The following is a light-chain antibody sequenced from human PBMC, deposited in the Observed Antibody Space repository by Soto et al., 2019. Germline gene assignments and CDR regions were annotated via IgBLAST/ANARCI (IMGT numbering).Light chain of an antibody. CDR1: QSVSSN. Sequence: EIGMTQSPATLSVSPGERATLSCRASQSVSSNLAWYQQKPGQAPRLLIYGASTRATGIPARFSGSGSGTEFTLTISSLQSEDFAVYYCQQYNNWPRTFGGGTKVEIK. J-gene: IGKJ4*01. CDR2: GAS. V-gene: IGKV3-15*01. CDR3: QQYNNWPRT.